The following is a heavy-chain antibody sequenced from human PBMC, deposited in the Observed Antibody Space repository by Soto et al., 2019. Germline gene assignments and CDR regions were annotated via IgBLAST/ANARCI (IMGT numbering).Heavy chain of an antibody. D-gene: IGHD5-18*01. V-gene: IGHV3-33*01. CDR2: IWYDGSNK. CDR3: ARSAGYSYGYVNYFDY. Sequence: GGSLRLSCAASGFTFSSYGMRWVRQAPGKGLEWVAVIWYDGSNKYYADSVKGRFTISRDNSKNTLYLQMNSLRAEDTAVYYCARSAGYSYGYVNYFDYWGQGTLVTVSS. J-gene: IGHJ4*02. CDR1: GFTFSSYG.